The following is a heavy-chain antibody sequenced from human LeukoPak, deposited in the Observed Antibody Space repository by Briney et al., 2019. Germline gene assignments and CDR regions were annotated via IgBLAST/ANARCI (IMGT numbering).Heavy chain of an antibody. Sequence: SETLSLTCTVSGGSISSYYWSWIRQPPGKGLEWIGYIYYSGSTNYNPSLKSRVTISVDTSKNQFSLKLSSVTAADTAVYYRARQGGSWGYYYYYYGMDVWGQGTTVTVSS. CDR3: ARQGGSWGYYYYYYGMDV. CDR2: IYYSGST. D-gene: IGHD6-13*01. CDR1: GGSISSYY. J-gene: IGHJ6*02. V-gene: IGHV4-59*08.